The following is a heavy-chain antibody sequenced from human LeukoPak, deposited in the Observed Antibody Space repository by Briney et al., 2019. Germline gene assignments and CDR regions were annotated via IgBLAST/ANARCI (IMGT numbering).Heavy chain of an antibody. D-gene: IGHD6-19*01. CDR2: ISYDGSNK. J-gene: IGHJ6*02. CDR3: AKSGYSSGWYTYYYYGMDV. CDR1: GFSFSYYG. V-gene: IGHV3-30*18. Sequence: GGSLRLSCAASGFSFSYYGMHWVRQAPGKGLEWVAVISYDGSNKYYADSVKGRFTISRDNSKNTLYLQMNSLRAEDTAVYYCAKSGYSSGWYTYYYYGMDVWGQGTTVTVSS.